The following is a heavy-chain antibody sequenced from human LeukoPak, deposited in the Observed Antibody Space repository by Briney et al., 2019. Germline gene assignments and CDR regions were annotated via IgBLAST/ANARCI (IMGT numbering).Heavy chain of an antibody. V-gene: IGHV3-30*18. CDR2: IPYDGSNK. CDR3: AEAQARGNDVRGFDY. J-gene: IGHJ4*02. CDR1: GFTFSSYG. D-gene: IGHD1-1*01. Sequence: GRSLRLSRAASGFTFSSYGMHWVRQAPGKGLEGVAVIPYDGSNKYYADFVKGRFTISRDNAKNTLYLQMNSLRAEDTAVYYCAEAQARGNDVRGFDYWGQGTLVTVPS.